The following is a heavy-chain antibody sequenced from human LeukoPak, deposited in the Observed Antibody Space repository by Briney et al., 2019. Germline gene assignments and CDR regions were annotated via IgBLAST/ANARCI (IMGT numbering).Heavy chain of an antibody. V-gene: IGHV3-43*01. Sequence: PGGSLRLPCAASGFTVSSNYMSWVRQAPGKGLEWVSLISWDGGSTYYADSVKGRFTISRDNSKNSLYLQMNSLRTEDTAFYYCAKDIRVAAAGLDYWGQGTLVTVSS. CDR3: AKDIRVAAAGLDY. CDR2: ISWDGGST. D-gene: IGHD6-13*01. J-gene: IGHJ4*02. CDR1: GFTVSSNY.